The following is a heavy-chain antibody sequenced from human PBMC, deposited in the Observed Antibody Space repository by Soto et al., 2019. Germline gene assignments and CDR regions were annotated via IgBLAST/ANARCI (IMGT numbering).Heavy chain of an antibody. CDR2: VNSGGAT. CDR1: GFTVSSNY. J-gene: IGHJ4*02. CDR3: AKNYYFDN. V-gene: IGHV3-53*01. Sequence: GGSLRLSCAASGFTVSSNYMSWVRQAPGKGLEWVSGVNSGGATYYADSVKGRFTISRDNSENTVILQMNSLRAEDTAVYFCAKNYYFDNWGQGALVTVSS.